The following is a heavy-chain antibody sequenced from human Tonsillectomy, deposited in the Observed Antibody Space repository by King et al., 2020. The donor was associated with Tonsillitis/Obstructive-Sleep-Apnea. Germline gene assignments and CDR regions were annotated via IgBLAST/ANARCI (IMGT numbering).Heavy chain of an antibody. Sequence: VQLVESGGGLVKPGGSLRLSCAASGFTFSSYYINWVRQAPGKGLEWVSSISGSSSSIYYADSVKGRFTISRDNAKNSLSLQMNNLRAEDTAMYYCAGEGLFSSFGVLITDSFDIWGQGTMVTVSP. CDR1: GFTFSSYY. CDR2: ISGSSSSI. V-gene: IGHV3-21*01. J-gene: IGHJ3*02. CDR3: AGEGLFSSFGVLITDSFDI. D-gene: IGHD3-3*01.